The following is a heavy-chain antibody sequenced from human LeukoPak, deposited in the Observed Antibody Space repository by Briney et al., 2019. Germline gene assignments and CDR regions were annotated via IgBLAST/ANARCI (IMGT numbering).Heavy chain of an antibody. Sequence: ASVKVSCKASGYTFTNYIIHWVRQAPGQRLEWMGWINAGKDKIKYSQKFQGRVTITNDTSASTAYMELSSLKSEDTAMYYCARDSEALFGDGAFDIWGQGTMVTVSS. J-gene: IGHJ3*02. D-gene: IGHD3-10*01. CDR3: ARDSEALFGDGAFDI. V-gene: IGHV1-3*01. CDR1: GYTFTNYI. CDR2: INAGKDKI.